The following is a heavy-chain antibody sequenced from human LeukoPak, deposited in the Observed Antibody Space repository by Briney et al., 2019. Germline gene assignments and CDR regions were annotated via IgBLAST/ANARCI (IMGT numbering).Heavy chain of an antibody. V-gene: IGHV1-69*04. CDR2: IIPILGIA. Sequence: SVKFSRKASGGTFSSYAISWVRQAPGQGLEWMGRIIPILGIANYAQKFRGRVTITADKSTSTAYMELSSLRSEDTAVYYCATNTDGSGSYKASWFDPWGQGTLVTVSS. D-gene: IGHD3-10*01. J-gene: IGHJ5*02. CDR3: ATNTDGSGSYKASWFDP. CDR1: GGTFSSYA.